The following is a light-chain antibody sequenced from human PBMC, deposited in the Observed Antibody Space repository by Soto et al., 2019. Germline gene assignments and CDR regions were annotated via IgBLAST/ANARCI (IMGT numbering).Light chain of an antibody. J-gene: IGLJ1*01. CDR1: ALPKQY. CDR2: KDS. V-gene: IGLV3-25*02. CDR3: QSADSSGTSYV. Sequence: SYELTQPPSVSVSPGQTARITCSGDALPKQYAYWYQQKPGQAPVLVIYKDSVRPSGIPERFSGSGSGTTVTLTISGVQAEDEADYYCQSADSSGTSYVFGTGTKLTVL.